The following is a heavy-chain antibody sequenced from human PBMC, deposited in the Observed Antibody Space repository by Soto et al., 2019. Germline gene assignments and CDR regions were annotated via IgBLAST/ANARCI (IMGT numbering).Heavy chain of an antibody. Sequence: NPSETLSLTCTVSGGSISSYYWSWIRQPPGKGLEWIGYIYYSGSTNYNPSLKSRVTISVDTSKNQFSLKLSSVTAADTAVYYCARDVGDYAIEYWGQGTLVTVSS. J-gene: IGHJ4*02. CDR1: GGSISSYY. D-gene: IGHD4-17*01. CDR2: IYYSGST. V-gene: IGHV4-59*01. CDR3: ARDVGDYAIEY.